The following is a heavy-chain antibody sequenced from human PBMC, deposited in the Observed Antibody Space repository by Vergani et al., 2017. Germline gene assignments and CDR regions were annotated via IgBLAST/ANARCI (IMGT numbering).Heavy chain of an antibody. CDR1: GYFFSGYF. Sequence: QVQLVQSGAEVKKPGASVRVSCKGYGYFFSGYFMHWVRQAPGQGLEWMGWINSKSGATNSAQKFQGRVTLTRDTTIGTAYMELSSLTSDDTAVYYCAAAVVVDAFDVWAQGTMVTVSP. CDR2: INSKSGAT. D-gene: IGHD2-15*01. J-gene: IGHJ3*01. CDR3: AAAVVVDAFDV. V-gene: IGHV1-2*02.